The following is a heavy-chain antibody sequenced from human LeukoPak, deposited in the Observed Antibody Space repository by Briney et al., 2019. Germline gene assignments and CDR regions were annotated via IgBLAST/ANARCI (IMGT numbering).Heavy chain of an antibody. Sequence: GGSLRPSCVVAGCTFDDYAMHWVRQAPGKGLEWVSLIGGDGTDTYYANSVKGRFTVSRDNSKKSLYLQMSSLRTEDTALYYCAKAYCGGDCYPGDYWGQGTLVTVSS. CDR2: IGGDGTDT. V-gene: IGHV3-43*02. CDR1: GCTFDDYA. CDR3: AKAYCGGDCYPGDY. J-gene: IGHJ4*02. D-gene: IGHD2-21*02.